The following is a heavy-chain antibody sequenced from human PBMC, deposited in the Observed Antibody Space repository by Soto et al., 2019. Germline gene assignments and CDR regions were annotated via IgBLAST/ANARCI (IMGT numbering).Heavy chain of an antibody. J-gene: IGHJ3*02. CDR3: ARGYFFLPTDAFDI. V-gene: IGHV4-59*01. Sequence: SETLSLTCTVSGGSISSYYWSWIRQPPGKGLEWIGYIYYSGSTNYNPSLKSRVTISVDTSKNQFSLKLSSVTAADTAVYYCARGYFFLPTDAFDIWGQGTMVTVSS. D-gene: IGHD1-1*01. CDR1: GGSISSYY. CDR2: IYYSGST.